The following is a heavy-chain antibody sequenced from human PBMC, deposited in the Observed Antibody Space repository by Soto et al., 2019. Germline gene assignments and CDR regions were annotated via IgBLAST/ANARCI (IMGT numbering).Heavy chain of an antibody. J-gene: IGHJ6*02. D-gene: IGHD1-7*01. V-gene: IGHV3-30-3*01. CDR1: GFTFSSYA. Sequence: QVQLVESGGGVVQPGRSLRLSCAASGFTFSSYAMHWVRQAPGKGLEWVAVISYDGSNKYYADSVKGRFTISRDNTKKALNQQMKNLSDEDTALYYCARDPTHRFGLNYLHYYDYGMGVWGQGTPVTLSS. CDR3: ARDPTHRFGLNYLHYYDYGMGV. CDR2: ISYDGSNK.